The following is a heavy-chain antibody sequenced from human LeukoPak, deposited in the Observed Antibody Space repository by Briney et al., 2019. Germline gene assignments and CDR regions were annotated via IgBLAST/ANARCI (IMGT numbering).Heavy chain of an antibody. Sequence: GASVNVSCKASGYTFTSYGISWVRQAPGQGLEWMGWISAYNGNTNYAQKLQGRVTMTTDTSTGTAYMELRSLRSDDTAVYYCARVYSSSWYGNWFDPWGQGTLVTVSS. CDR3: ARVYSSSWYGNWFDP. D-gene: IGHD6-13*01. CDR1: GYTFTSYG. J-gene: IGHJ5*02. CDR2: ISAYNGNT. V-gene: IGHV1-18*01.